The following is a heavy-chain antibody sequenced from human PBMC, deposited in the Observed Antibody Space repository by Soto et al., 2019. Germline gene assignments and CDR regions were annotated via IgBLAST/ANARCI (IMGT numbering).Heavy chain of an antibody. J-gene: IGHJ4*02. V-gene: IGHV4-39*01. Sequence: SETLSLPGTVSGGSISSSSYYWGWIRQPPGTVLELIVSSYYSGSTYYNPSLTSRVTISVDTSKNQFSLKLSTVTAAATAVYYCPRHPAGGGHRYGFFDYCGQGTPVTVTS. CDR1: GGSISSSSYY. D-gene: IGHD5-18*01. CDR2: SYYSGST. CDR3: PRHPAGGGHRYGFFDY.